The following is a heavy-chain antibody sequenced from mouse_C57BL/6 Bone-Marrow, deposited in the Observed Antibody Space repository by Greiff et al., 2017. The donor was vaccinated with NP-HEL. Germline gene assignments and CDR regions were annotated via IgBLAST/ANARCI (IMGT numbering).Heavy chain of an antibody. CDR2: IYPRSGNT. V-gene: IGHV1-81*01. D-gene: IGHD4-1*01. CDR1: GYTFTSYG. CDR3: ASRNWGAWFAY. J-gene: IGHJ3*01. Sequence: VKLQESGAELARPGASVKLSCKASGYTFTSYGISWVKQRTGQGLEWIGEIYPRSGNTYYNEKFKGKATLTADKSSSTAYMELRSLTSEDSAVYFCASRNWGAWFAYWGQGTLVTVSA.